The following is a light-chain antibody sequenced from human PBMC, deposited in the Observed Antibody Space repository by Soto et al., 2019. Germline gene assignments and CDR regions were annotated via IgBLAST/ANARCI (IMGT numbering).Light chain of an antibody. V-gene: IGKV3-11*01. CDR1: QNVSNY. CDR3: QQRTTWPPYT. J-gene: IGKJ2*01. Sequence: EIVLTQSPATLSLSPGQSATLSCRVSQNVSNYLAWFQQKTGQAPRLLIYDASNRATGIPARFSGSGSGTVFTLTISSLEPEDFAVYYCQQRTTWPPYTFGQGTKLEIK. CDR2: DAS.